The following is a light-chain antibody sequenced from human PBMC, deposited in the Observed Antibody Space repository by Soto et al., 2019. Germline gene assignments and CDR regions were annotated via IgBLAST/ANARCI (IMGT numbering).Light chain of an antibody. CDR2: RNN. J-gene: IGLJ2*01. CDR3: AAWDDSLSGPMV. CDR1: SSNIGSNY. Sequence: QSVLTQPPSASGTPGQRVTISCSGSSSNIGSNYVYSYQQLPGTAPKLLIYRNNQRPSGVPDRFSGSKSGTSASLAISGLRSEDEADYYCAAWDDSLSGPMVFGGGTKLTVL. V-gene: IGLV1-47*01.